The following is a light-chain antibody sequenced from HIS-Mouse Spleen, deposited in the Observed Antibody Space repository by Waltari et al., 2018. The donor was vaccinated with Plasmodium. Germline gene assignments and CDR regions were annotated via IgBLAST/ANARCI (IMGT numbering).Light chain of an antibody. V-gene: IGKV1-39*01. CDR2: AAS. J-gene: IGKJ1*01. CDR1: QSINNY. Sequence: DIQMTQSLSSLSASVGDRVTITCRASQSINNYLNWYQQKPGKAPKFLIYAASTLQSGVPSRFSGSGSGTDFTLTISSLQPEDFATYYCQQSYSTWTFGQGTKVEIK. CDR3: QQSYSTWT.